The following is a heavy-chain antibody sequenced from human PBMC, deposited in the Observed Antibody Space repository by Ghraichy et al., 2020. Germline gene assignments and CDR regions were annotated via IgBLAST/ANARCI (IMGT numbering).Heavy chain of an antibody. Sequence: RGSLRLSCAASGFTFSSYWMSWVRQAPGKGLEWVANINQDGSEKYYVDSVKGRFTISRDNAKNSLYLQMNSLRAEDTAVYYCARALPSVTDYFDYWGQGTLVTVSS. CDR1: GFTFSSYW. J-gene: IGHJ4*02. V-gene: IGHV3-7*04. CDR2: INQDGSEK. D-gene: IGHD4-11*01. CDR3: ARALPSVTDYFDY.